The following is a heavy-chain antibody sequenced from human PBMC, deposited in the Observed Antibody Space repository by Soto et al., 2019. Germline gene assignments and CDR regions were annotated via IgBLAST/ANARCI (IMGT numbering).Heavy chain of an antibody. V-gene: IGHV1-18*01. D-gene: IGHD3-3*01. Sequence: GASVKVSCAASGDTFTSYGISWVRQAPGQGLEWMGWISAYNGNTNYAQKLQGRVTMTTDTSTSTAYMELRSLRSDDTAVYYCARVGLRFLEWLLYEANWFDPWGQGTLVTVSS. CDR3: ARVGLRFLEWLLYEANWFDP. CDR1: GDTFTSYG. J-gene: IGHJ5*02. CDR2: ISAYNGNT.